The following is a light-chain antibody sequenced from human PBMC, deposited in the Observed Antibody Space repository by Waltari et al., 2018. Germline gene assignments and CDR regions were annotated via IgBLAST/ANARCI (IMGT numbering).Light chain of an antibody. Sequence: HSALTQPASVSGSPGQSITIPCTGTSSDIGFYTFVSWYQQHPGKAPKVMIYHVSNRPSGVSNRFSGSKSVNTASLTTSGLQPEDEADYYCASETSTTTLYVFGSGTKVTVL. CDR1: SSDIGFYTF. V-gene: IGLV2-14*03. J-gene: IGLJ1*01. CDR3: ASETSTTTLYV. CDR2: HVS.